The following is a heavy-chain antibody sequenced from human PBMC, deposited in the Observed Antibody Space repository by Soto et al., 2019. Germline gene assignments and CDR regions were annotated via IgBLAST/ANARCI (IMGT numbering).Heavy chain of an antibody. CDR1: GLTFSSYS. CDR2: IYNDGTYS. D-gene: IGHD3-10*01. J-gene: IGHJ4*02. CDR3: TRGPRPISTGTGAY. V-gene: IGHV3-74*01. Sequence: GVSLRHSWAASGLTFSSYSMNWVRQSPGKGLVWISRIYNDGTYSDYADSVRGRFTISRDNVNDTLYLQMNNLRAEDSGLYYCTRGPRPISTGTGAYWGQGTQVTVSS.